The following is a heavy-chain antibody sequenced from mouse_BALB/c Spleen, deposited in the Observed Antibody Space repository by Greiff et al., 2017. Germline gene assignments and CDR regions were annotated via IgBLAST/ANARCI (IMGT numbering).Heavy chain of an antibody. CDR2: ISTYYGDA. V-gene: IGHV1S137*01. CDR3: ARGSSGYVWFAY. Sequence: QVQLQQSGAELVRPGVSVKISCKGSGYTFTDYAMHWVKQSHAKSLEWIGVISTYYGDASYNQKFKGKATMTVDKSSSTAYMELARLTSEDSAIYYCARGSSGYVWFAYWGQGTLVTVSA. J-gene: IGHJ3*01. CDR1: GYTFTDYA. D-gene: IGHD3-1*01.